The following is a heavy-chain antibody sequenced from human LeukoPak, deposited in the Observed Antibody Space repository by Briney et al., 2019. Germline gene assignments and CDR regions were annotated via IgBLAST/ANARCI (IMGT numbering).Heavy chain of an antibody. J-gene: IGHJ5*02. V-gene: IGHV4-4*07. CDR3: AMVRGTPGVWFDP. CDR1: GGPISSYY. D-gene: IGHD3-10*01. CDR2: IYTSGST. Sequence: ETLSLTCTVSGGPISSYYWSWIRQPAGKGLEWIGRIYTSGSTNYNPSLKSRVTMSVDTSKNQFSLKLSSVTAADTAVYYCAMVRGTPGVWFDPWGQGTLVTVSS.